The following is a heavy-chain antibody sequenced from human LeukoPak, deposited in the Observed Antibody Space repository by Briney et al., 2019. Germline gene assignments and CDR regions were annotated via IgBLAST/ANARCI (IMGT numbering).Heavy chain of an antibody. V-gene: IGHV3-23*01. J-gene: IGHJ4*02. CDR3: ANVPNSGDHYYFDY. CDR2: IRGSGADT. D-gene: IGHD1-26*01. CDR1: GFTFSSYA. Sequence: PGGSLRLSCAASGFTFSSYAMSWVRQAPGKGLEWVSAIRGSGADTYYADSVKGRFTISRDNSENTLYLQMSSLRAEDTAMYYCANVPNSGDHYYFDYWGQGSLVTVSS.